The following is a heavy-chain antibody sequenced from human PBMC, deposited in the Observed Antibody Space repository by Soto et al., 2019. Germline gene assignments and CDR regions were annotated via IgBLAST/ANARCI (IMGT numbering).Heavy chain of an antibody. CDR2: IYTSGSS. J-gene: IGHJ6*02. V-gene: IGHV4-4*07. CDR3: ARDPGTSMIENYYNGMDV. D-gene: IGHD3-16*01. CDR1: GDSIRNYF. Sequence: SETLSLTCTVSGDSIRNYFWSWIRQPAGKGLEWIGRIYTSGSSNYNPSLKSRLTMSVDTSKNQVSLNLRSVTAADTAVYYCARDPGTSMIENYYNGMDVWGRGTTVTVSS.